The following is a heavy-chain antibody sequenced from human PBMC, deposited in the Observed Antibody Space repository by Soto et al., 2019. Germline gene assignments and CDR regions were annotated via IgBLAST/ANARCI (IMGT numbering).Heavy chain of an antibody. V-gene: IGHV1-18*01. J-gene: IGHJ4*02. D-gene: IGHD6-13*01. CDR2: ISSYNGNI. CDR3: ARSGSSRNLREFDS. Sequence: SVQVSCKSSAYTFTNYVISWVRQAPGQGLEWMGWISSYNGNINYAQNFRGRVTMTTDTSTSSAYLEVRSLRADDTAVYYWARSGSSRNLREFDSWGQGTLVTVS. CDR1: AYTFTNYV.